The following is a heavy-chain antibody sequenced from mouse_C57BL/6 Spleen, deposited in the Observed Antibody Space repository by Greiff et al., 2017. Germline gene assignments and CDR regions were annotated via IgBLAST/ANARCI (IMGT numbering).Heavy chain of an antibody. CDR3: AREAAMDY. CDR2: IYPGDGDT. CDR1: GYAFSSSW. V-gene: IGHV1-82*01. J-gene: IGHJ4*01. Sequence: QVQLQQSGPELVKPGASVKISCKASGYAFSSSWMNWVKQRPGKGLEWIGRIYPGDGDTNYNGKFKGKATLTAEKSSSTAYMQLSSLTSEDSAVYFCAREAAMDYWGQGTSVTVSS.